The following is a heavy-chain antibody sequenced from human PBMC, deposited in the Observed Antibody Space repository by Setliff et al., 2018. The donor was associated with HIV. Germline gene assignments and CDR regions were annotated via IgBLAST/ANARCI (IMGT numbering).Heavy chain of an antibody. J-gene: IGHJ4*02. CDR2: IRSKAYGATA. D-gene: IGHD5-18*01. CDR1: GFTFGDYG. Sequence: GESLRLSCTASGFTFGDYGMSWVRQAPGKGLEWVGFIRSKAYGATAEYAASVKGRLTISRDDSKSIAYLHMNSLKTEDTAVYYCTRFLRKRGYNYGLDYWGQGTLVTVSS. CDR3: TRFLRKRGYNYGLDY. V-gene: IGHV3-49*04.